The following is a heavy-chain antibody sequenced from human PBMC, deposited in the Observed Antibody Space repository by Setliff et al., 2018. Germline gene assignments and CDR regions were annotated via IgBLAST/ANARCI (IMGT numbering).Heavy chain of an antibody. D-gene: IGHD2-2*01. J-gene: IGHJ4*02. CDR2: IWYDGNNK. Sequence: HPGGSLRLSCVASGFTFKNYGMHWVRQAPGKGLEWVAVIWYDGNNKDHADSVKGRFTISRDNSNNTLYLQMDSLRVEDTAVYYCVGGEMFSTSPRADWGQGTQVTVSS. V-gene: IGHV3-33*01. CDR3: VGGEMFSTSPRAD. CDR1: GFTFKNYG.